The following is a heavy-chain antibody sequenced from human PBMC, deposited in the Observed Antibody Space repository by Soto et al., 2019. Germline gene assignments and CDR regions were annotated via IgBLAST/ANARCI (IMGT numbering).Heavy chain of an antibody. Sequence: QVQLVESGGGLVKPGGALRLSCAASGFTFSDYYMSWIRQAPGKGLEWVSYISSSSSYTNYADSVKGRFTISRDNAKNSLYLQMNSLRAEDTAVYYCASVIEAGPVDYWGQGTLVTVSS. CDR2: ISSSSSYT. V-gene: IGHV3-11*05. CDR1: GFTFSDYY. CDR3: ASVIEAGPVDY. J-gene: IGHJ4*02.